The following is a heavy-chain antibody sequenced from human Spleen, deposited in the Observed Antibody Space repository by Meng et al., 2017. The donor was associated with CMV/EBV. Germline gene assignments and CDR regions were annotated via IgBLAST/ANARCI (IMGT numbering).Heavy chain of an antibody. CDR2: ISSSGSST. V-gene: IGHV3-11*01. CDR1: GFTFSDYY. Sequence: GESLKISCAASGFTFSDYYMSWIRQAPGKGLEWVSHISSSGSSTYYADSVKGRFTISRDNAKNSLYLQINSLRAEDTALYSCARDLRGGFDPWGQGTLVTVSS. J-gene: IGHJ5*02. CDR3: ARDLRGGFDP.